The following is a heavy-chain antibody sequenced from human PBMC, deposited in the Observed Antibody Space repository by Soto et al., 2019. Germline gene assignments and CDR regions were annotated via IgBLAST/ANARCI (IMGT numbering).Heavy chain of an antibody. CDR1: GFTFSTYA. V-gene: IGHV3-23*01. J-gene: IGHJ4*02. CDR3: AKDTGGDGSSSFDY. D-gene: IGHD3-16*01. CDR2: ISGGGGNT. Sequence: GGSLRLSCAASGFTFSTYAMSWVRQAPGKGLEWVSAISGGGGNTYYADSVKGWFTISRDNSKNTLYLQMNSLRAEDTAAYYCAKDTGGDGSSSFDYWGQGALVTVSS.